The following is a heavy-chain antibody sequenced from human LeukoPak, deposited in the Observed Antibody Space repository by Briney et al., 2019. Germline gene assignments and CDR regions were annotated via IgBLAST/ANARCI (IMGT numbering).Heavy chain of an antibody. D-gene: IGHD3-3*01. CDR1: GFTFSSYW. CDR3: ARPRGFLEWLPARFYYYYYYMDV. V-gene: IGHV3-74*01. J-gene: IGHJ6*03. Sequence: GSLRLSCAASGFTFSSYWMHWVRQAPGKGLVWVSRINSDGSSTSYADSVKGRFTISRDNAKNTLYLQMNSLRAEDTAVYYCARPRGFLEWLPARFYYYYYYMDVWGKGTTVTVSS. CDR2: INSDGSST.